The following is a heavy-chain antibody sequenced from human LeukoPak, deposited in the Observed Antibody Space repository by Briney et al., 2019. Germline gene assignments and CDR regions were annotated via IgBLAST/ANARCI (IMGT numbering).Heavy chain of an antibody. J-gene: IGHJ1*01. V-gene: IGHV3-72*01. CDR1: GFTVSGHY. D-gene: IGHD2-15*01. Sequence: GGSLRLSCVASGFTVSGHYLVWVRQAPGKGLEWVGLIRKKSDRYTTEYAASVKGRFTISRDDSTNSVYLQMSSLKSEDTAVYYCADIGGGGSNTRWGEGTVVTVSS. CDR3: ADIGGGGSNTR. CDR2: IRKKSDRYTT.